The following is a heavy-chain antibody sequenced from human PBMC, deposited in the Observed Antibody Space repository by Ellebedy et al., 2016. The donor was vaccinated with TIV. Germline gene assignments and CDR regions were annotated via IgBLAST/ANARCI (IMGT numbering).Heavy chain of an antibody. V-gene: IGHV5-51*01. CDR1: GYNFNNYW. CDR3: SIAVDGTTWFDP. Sequence: GESLKISCKGSGYNFNNYWIVWVRQMPGKGLECMGIIYPGDSDTRYSPSFQGQVTISADKSISTAYLQLSNLKASDTAIYYCSIAVDGTTWFDPWGQGTLVTVSS. J-gene: IGHJ5*02. D-gene: IGHD5-24*01. CDR2: IYPGDSDT.